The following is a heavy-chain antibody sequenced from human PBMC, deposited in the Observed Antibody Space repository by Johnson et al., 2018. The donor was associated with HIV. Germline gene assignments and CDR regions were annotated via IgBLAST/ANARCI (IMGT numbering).Heavy chain of an antibody. D-gene: IGHD2-8*01. J-gene: IGHJ3*02. V-gene: IGHV3-20*04. CDR3: ARDRAGNGVFPDAFDI. CDR2: INWNGGST. Sequence: VQLVESGGGLVKPGGSLRLSCAASGFTFSSYAMSWVRQAPGKGLEWVSGINWNGGSTGYADSVKGRFTISRDNAKNSLYLQMNSLSAEDTALYYCARDRAGNGVFPDAFDIWGQGTMVTVSS. CDR1: GFTFSSYA.